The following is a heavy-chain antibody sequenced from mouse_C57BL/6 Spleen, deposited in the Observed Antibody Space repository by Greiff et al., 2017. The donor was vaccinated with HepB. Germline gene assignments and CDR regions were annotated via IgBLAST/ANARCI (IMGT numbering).Heavy chain of an antibody. CDR2: IDPSDSYT. J-gene: IGHJ3*01. CDR1: GYTFTSYW. V-gene: IGHV1-50*01. D-gene: IGHD1-1*01. CDR3: ARGASITTVVATEDPRFSY. Sequence: QVQLQQPGAELVKPGASVKLSCKASGYTFTSYWMQWVKQRPGQGLEWIGEIDPSDSYTNYNQKFKGKATLTVDTSSSTAYMQLSSLTSEDAAVYYCARGASITTVVATEDPRFSYWGQGTLVTVSA.